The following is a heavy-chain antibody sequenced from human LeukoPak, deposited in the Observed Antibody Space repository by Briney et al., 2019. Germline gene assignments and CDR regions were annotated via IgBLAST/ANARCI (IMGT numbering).Heavy chain of an antibody. CDR3: ARRPGIAPGLDI. CDR1: GYIFTGYY. Sequence: ASVKVSCKASGYIFTGYYMHWVRQAPGQGLEWMGWISAYNGNTNYAQKLQGRVTMTTDTSTSTAYMELRSLRSDDTAVYYCARRPGIAPGLDIWGQGTMVTVPS. CDR2: ISAYNGNT. V-gene: IGHV1-18*04. J-gene: IGHJ3*02. D-gene: IGHD6-13*01.